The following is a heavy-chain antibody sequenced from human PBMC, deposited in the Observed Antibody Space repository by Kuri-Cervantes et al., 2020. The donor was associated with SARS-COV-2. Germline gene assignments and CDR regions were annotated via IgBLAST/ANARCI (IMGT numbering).Heavy chain of an antibody. CDR2: IYYSGST. D-gene: IGHD6-19*01. CDR1: GGSISSYY. CDR3: ARDRASSGFDY. Sequence: SETLSLTCTVSGGSISSYYWSWIRQPPGKGLEWIGYIYYSGSTNYNPSLKSRVTISVDTSKNQFSLKLSSVNAADTAVYYFARDRASSGFDYWGQGTLVTVSS. V-gene: IGHV4-59*01. J-gene: IGHJ4*02.